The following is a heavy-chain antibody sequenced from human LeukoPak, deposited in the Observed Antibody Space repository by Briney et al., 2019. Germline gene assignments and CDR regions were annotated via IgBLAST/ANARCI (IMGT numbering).Heavy chain of an antibody. J-gene: IGHJ4*02. Sequence: PGGSLRLSCAASGFTLMTYAMSWVRQAPGKGLEWVSTISGRGGRPYYADSVKGRFTTSRDNSKSTLYLQMNSLRAEDTALYYCAKVSYCGGDCYTLSLDYWGQGTLVTVSS. V-gene: IGHV3-23*01. D-gene: IGHD2-21*02. CDR3: AKVSYCGGDCYTLSLDY. CDR2: ISGRGGRP. CDR1: GFTLMTYA.